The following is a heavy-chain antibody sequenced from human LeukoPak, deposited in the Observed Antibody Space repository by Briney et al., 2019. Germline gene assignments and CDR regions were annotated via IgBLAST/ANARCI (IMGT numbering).Heavy chain of an antibody. CDR1: GYTFTGYY. CDR3: ARLRSRGSSWYGAFDI. D-gene: IGHD6-13*01. Sequence: ASVKVSCKASGYTFTGYYMHWVRQAPGQGLEWMGWINPNSGGTNYAQKFQGRVTMTRDMSTSTVYMELSSLRSEDTAVYYCARLRSRGSSWYGAFDIWGQGTMVTVSS. V-gene: IGHV1-2*02. J-gene: IGHJ3*02. CDR2: INPNSGGT.